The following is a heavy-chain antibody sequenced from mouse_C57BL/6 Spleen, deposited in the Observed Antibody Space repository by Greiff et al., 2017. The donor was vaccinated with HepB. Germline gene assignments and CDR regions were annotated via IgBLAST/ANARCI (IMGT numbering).Heavy chain of an antibody. J-gene: IGHJ1*03. Sequence: QVQLQQPGAELVRPGSSVKLSCKASGYTFTSYWMHWVKQRPIQGLEWIGNIDPSDSETHYNQKFKDKATLTVDKSSSTAYMQLSSLTSEDSAVYYCARRRSYGSSWYFDVWGTGTTVTVSS. CDR2: IDPSDSET. V-gene: IGHV1-52*01. CDR3: ARRRSYGSSWYFDV. D-gene: IGHD1-1*01. CDR1: GYTFTSYW.